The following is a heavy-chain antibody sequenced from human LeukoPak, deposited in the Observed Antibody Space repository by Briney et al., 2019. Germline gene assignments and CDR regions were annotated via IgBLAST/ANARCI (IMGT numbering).Heavy chain of an antibody. J-gene: IGHJ3*02. CDR3: ARKHCSSTSCYTHDAFDI. V-gene: IGHV1-8*02. CDR1: GYTFTSYY. D-gene: IGHD2-2*02. CDR2: MNPNSGNT. Sequence: ASVKVSCKASGYTFTSYYMHWVRQATGQGLEWMGWMNPNSGNTGYAQKFQGRVTMTRNTSISTAYMELSSLRSEDTAVYYCARKHCSSTSCYTHDAFDIWGQGTMVTVSS.